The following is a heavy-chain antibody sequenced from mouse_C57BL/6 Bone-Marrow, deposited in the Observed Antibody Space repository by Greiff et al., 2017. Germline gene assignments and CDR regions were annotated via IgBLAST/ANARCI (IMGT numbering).Heavy chain of an antibody. D-gene: IGHD1-1*01. V-gene: IGHV1-80*01. CDR1: GYAFSSYW. CDR3: ARSRGTTVVDPFAY. CDR2: IYPGDGDT. J-gene: IGHJ3*01. Sequence: QVQLKQSGAELVKPGASVKISCKASGYAFSSYWMNWVKQRPGKGLEWIGQIYPGDGDTNYNGKFKGKATLTADKSSSTAYMQLSSLTSEDSAVYFCARSRGTTVVDPFAYWGQGTLVTVSA.